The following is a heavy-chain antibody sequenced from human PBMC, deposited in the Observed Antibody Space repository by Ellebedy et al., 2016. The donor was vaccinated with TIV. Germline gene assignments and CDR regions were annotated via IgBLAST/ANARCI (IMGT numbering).Heavy chain of an antibody. CDR3: AMTNGWQYFQR. J-gene: IGHJ1*01. V-gene: IGHV3-74*01. CDR1: GFTFSTYW. CDR2: INGDESIT. D-gene: IGHD6-19*01. Sequence: PGGSLRLSCAASGFTFSTYWMHWVRQAPGKGLVWVSRINGDESITNHADSVKGRFTISRDNAKNTLYLKMNSLRAEDTAVYYCAMTNGWQYFQRWGQGTLVTVSS.